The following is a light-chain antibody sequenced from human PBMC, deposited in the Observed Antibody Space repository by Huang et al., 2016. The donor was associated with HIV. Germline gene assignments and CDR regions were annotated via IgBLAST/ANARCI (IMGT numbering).Light chain of an antibody. CDR3: LQYYRSPQT. V-gene: IGKV4-1*01. Sequence: DIVMTQSPDSLAVSLVERATLNCRSSQSVFSTSTSKDYLGWFQQKPGQPPKLLLFWAATREAGVTDRFSGSGSGTQCTLTIDNLEAEEAAMYYCLQYYRSPQTFGQGTRVEVK. J-gene: IGKJ1*01. CDR1: QSVFSTSTSKDY. CDR2: WAA.